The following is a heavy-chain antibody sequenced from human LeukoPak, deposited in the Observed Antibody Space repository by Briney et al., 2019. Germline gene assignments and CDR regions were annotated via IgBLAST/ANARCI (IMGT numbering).Heavy chain of an antibody. J-gene: IGHJ5*02. V-gene: IGHV4-34*01. CDR3: VRDRCGGDCYPNWFDP. Sequence: SETLSLTCAVYGGSLSGYHWTWIRQSPGKGLEWIGDINHSGSTNYNPPLKSRVTISVDTSKNQFSLKLTSVTAADTAVYYCVRDRCGGDCYPNWFDPWGQGTLVTVSS. D-gene: IGHD2-21*02. CDR1: GGSLSGYH. CDR2: INHSGST.